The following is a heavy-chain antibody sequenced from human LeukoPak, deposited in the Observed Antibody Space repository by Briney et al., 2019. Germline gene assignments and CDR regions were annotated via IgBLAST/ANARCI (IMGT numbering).Heavy chain of an antibody. Sequence: ASVKVSCKASGYTFTGYYIHWVRQAPGQGREWMGYINPNSVGKNYAQKFQGRVTITRDTSISTAYMELSRLRSDDTAVYYCARDSGFLEWLFPPPNWFDPWGQGTLVTVSS. V-gene: IGHV1-2*02. CDR1: GYTFTGYY. D-gene: IGHD3-3*01. CDR2: INPNSVGK. CDR3: ARDSGFLEWLFPPPNWFDP. J-gene: IGHJ5*02.